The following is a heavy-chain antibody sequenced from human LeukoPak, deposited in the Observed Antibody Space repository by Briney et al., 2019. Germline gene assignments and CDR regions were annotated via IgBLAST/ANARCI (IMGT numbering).Heavy chain of an antibody. Sequence: GGSLRLSCAASGFTFSDYYMSWIRQAPGKGLEWLSYISRTGSHTPYADSVKGRFTVSRDNAKNPLSLELNSLRVDDTAIYYRARVGSTAEAGTPDYWGQGTLVTVSS. CDR1: GFTFSDYY. CDR3: ARVGSTAEAGTPDY. CDR2: ISRTGSHT. J-gene: IGHJ4*02. V-gene: IGHV3-11*06. D-gene: IGHD6-13*01.